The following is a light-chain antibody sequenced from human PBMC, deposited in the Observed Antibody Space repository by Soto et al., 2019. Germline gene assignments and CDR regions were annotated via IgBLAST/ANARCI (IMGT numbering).Light chain of an antibody. Sequence: EIVLTQSPGTLSLSPGERATLSCRASQSVSSSYLAWYQQKPGQAPRLLIYDASSRATGIPDRFSGSGSGTDFTRTISRLKPEDFAVYYGQQYGSSPRTFGQGTKVEIK. CDR2: DAS. V-gene: IGKV3-20*01. CDR1: QSVSSSY. CDR3: QQYGSSPRT. J-gene: IGKJ1*01.